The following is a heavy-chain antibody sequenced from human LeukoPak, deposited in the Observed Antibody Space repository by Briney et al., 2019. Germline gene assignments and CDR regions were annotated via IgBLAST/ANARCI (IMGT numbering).Heavy chain of an antibody. J-gene: IGHJ5*02. CDR2: IYYSGST. Sequence: SETLSLTCIVSGGSISNSNYYWGWIRQSPGKGLEWIGSIYYSGSTHYNPSLKSRVTISVDTSKNQFSLKLRSVAAADTAVYYCAQGGATVTTWFDPWGQGTLVTVSS. CDR3: AQGGATVTTWFDP. V-gene: IGHV4-39*01. CDR1: GGSISNSNYY. D-gene: IGHD4-17*01.